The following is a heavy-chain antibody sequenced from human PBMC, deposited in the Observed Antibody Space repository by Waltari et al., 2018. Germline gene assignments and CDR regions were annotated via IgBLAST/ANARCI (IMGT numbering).Heavy chain of an antibody. CDR2: INHSGST. J-gene: IGHJ4*02. Sequence: QVQLQQWGAGLLKPSETLSLTCAVYGGSFSGYYWSWIRQPPGKGLEWIGEINHSGSTNYNPSLKSRVTISVDTSKNQFSLKLSSVTAADTAVYYCARGGRGYSYGYVLYFDYWGQGTLVTVSS. CDR1: GGSFSGYY. CDR3: ARGGRGYSYGYVLYFDY. V-gene: IGHV4-34*01. D-gene: IGHD5-18*01.